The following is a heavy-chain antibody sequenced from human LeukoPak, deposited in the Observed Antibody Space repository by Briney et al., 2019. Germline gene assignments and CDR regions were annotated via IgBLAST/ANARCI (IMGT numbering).Heavy chain of an antibody. J-gene: IGHJ4*02. CDR1: GGTFSSYA. D-gene: IGHD1-26*01. CDR2: INPSGGST. Sequence: ASVKVSCKAPGGTFSSYAISWVRQAPGQGLEWMGIINPSGGSTSYAQKFQGRVTMTRDTSTSTVYMELSSLRSEDTAVYYCARGEWELLMGGWGQGTLVTVSS. V-gene: IGHV1-46*01. CDR3: ARGEWELLMGG.